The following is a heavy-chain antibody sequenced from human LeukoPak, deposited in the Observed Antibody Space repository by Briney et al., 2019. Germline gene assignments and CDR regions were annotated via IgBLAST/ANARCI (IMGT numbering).Heavy chain of an antibody. CDR2: ISGSGTNT. V-gene: IGHV3-23*01. CDR3: AKSSRPVTAMAFFDY. J-gene: IGHJ4*02. Sequence: GASVKVSCKASGYTFTSYAMNWVRQAPGKGLEWVSGISGSGTNTNYADSVKGRFTISRDNSKNTVYLQMKSLRAEDTAVYYCAKSSRPVTAMAFFDYWGQGTLVTVSS. CDR1: GYTFTSYA. D-gene: IGHD5-18*01.